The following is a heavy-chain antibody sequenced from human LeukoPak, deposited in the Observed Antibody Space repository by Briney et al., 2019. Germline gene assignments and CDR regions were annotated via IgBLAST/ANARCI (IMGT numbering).Heavy chain of an antibody. CDR1: GGSFSGYY. Sequence: PSESLSLTCAVYGGSFSGYYWSWIRQHPGKGLEWIGYIYYSGSTYYNPSLKSRVTISVDTSKNQFSLKLSSVTAADTAVYYCARRGGVVVITDSYYFDYWGQGTLVTVSS. CDR3: ARRGGVVVITDSYYFDY. CDR2: IYYSGST. J-gene: IGHJ4*02. V-gene: IGHV4-31*11. D-gene: IGHD3-22*01.